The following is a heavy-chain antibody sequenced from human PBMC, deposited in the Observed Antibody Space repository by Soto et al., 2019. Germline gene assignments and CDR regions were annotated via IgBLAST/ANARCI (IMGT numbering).Heavy chain of an antibody. D-gene: IGHD3-22*01. V-gene: IGHV1-69*13. CDR3: ARGTHYYDNRGPPGY. Sequence: SVKVSCKASGGSFSSYVFNWVRQAPGQGLEWMGGVIPILGATHYAQKFQGRVTITADESSSTAYMELSSLIYEDTAIYFCARGTHYYDNRGPPGYWGQGTLVTVSS. CDR1: GGSFSSYV. J-gene: IGHJ4*02. CDR2: VIPILGAT.